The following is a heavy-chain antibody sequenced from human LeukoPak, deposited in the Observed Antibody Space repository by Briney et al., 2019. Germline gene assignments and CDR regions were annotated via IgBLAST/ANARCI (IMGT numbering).Heavy chain of an antibody. CDR1: GGSISSYY. J-gene: IGHJ3*02. Sequence: SETLSLTCTVSGGSISSYYWSWIRQPPGKGLEWIGYISYSGSTNYNPSLKSRVTISVDTSKNQFSLKLSSVTAADTAVYYCARPSITMVRGGAYDIWGQGTMVTVSS. D-gene: IGHD3-10*01. CDR3: ARPSITMVRGGAYDI. CDR2: ISYSGST. V-gene: IGHV4-59*08.